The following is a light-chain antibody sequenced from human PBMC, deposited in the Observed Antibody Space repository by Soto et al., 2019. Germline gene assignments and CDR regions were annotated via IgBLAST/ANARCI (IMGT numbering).Light chain of an antibody. CDR3: QQGYSSPLT. CDR1: QSISSY. CDR2: AAS. V-gene: IGKV1-39*01. J-gene: IGKJ4*01. Sequence: DIQMTQSPSSLSASVGDRATITCRASQSISSYLNWYQQKPGKAPKLLIYAASNLQSGVPSRFSGSGSGTDFTLTISSLQPEDFATYYCQQGYSSPLTFGGGTKVEIK.